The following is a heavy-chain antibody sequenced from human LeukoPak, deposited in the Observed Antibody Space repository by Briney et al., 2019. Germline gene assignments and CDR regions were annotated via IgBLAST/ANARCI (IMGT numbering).Heavy chain of an antibody. D-gene: IGHD1-26*01. CDR3: ARDKVVGATYFDY. CDR1: GFTLSDYW. J-gene: IGHJ4*02. CDR2: IQQDGGER. Sequence: GGSLRLSCAASGFTLSDYWMSWVRQAPGKGPEWVANIQQDGGERYYVDSVKGRFTISRDNAKNSLYLQMDSLRAEDTAMYYCARDKVVGATYFDYWGQGILVTVSS. V-gene: IGHV3-7*01.